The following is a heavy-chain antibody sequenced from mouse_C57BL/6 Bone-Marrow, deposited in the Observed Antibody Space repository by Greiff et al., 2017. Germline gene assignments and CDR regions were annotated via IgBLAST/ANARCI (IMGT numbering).Heavy chain of an antibody. CDR1: GYTFTSYW. CDR2: IDPSDSYT. CDR3: ARFNYVGAMDD. J-gene: IGHJ4*01. D-gene: IGHD2-1*01. V-gene: IGHV1-59*01. Sequence: LQQPGAELVRPGTSVKLSCKASGYTFTSYWMHWVKQRPGQGLEWIGVIDPSDSYTNYNQKFKGKATLTLDTTSGTAYMQLRSLTSEDSAVYYCARFNYVGAMDDWGQGTSVTVSS.